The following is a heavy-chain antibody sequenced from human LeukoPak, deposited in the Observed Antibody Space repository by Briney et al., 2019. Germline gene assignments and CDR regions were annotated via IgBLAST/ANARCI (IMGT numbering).Heavy chain of an antibody. CDR1: GYSFTNYW. CDR3: ARFYLITTVSFDY. Sequence: NRGESLKISCKGSGYSFTNYWIGWVRQMPGKGLEWMGIIHPGDSDTRYNPSFQGQVTISAEKSISTAYLQWSSLKASDTAMYYCARFYLITTVSFDYWGQGTLVTVSS. J-gene: IGHJ4*02. CDR2: IHPGDSDT. D-gene: IGHD4-17*01. V-gene: IGHV5-51*01.